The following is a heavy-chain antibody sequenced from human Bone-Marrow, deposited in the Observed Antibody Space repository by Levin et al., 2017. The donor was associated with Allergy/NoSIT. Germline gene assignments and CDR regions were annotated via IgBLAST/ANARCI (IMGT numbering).Heavy chain of an antibody. Sequence: GGSLRLSCAASGFTFSSYAMSWVRQAPGKGLEWVSAISGANTYYADSVRGRFTISRDNSKNTLYLQMNRLRAEDTAVYFCALNDYDLQFDYWGQGTLVTVSS. J-gene: IGHJ4*02. CDR1: GFTFSSYA. CDR3: ALNDYDLQFDY. CDR2: ISGANT. D-gene: IGHD4-17*01. V-gene: IGHV3-23*01.